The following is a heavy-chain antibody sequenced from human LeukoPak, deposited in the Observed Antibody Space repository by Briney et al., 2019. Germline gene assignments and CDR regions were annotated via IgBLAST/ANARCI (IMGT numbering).Heavy chain of an antibody. Sequence: PSQTLSLICTVSGGSLSSGGYYWSWIRQHPGTGLEWIGYIYYSGSTYYNPSLKSRVTISVDTSKNQFSLKLSSVTAADTAVYYCARDGYNYLHYGMDVWGQGTTVTVSS. D-gene: IGHD5-24*01. CDR3: ARDGYNYLHYGMDV. CDR2: IYYSGST. V-gene: IGHV4-31*03. CDR1: GGSLSSGGYY. J-gene: IGHJ6*02.